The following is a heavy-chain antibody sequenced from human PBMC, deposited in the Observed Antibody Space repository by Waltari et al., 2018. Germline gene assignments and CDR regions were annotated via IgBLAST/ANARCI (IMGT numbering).Heavy chain of an antibody. J-gene: IGHJ4*02. D-gene: IGHD7-27*01. Sequence: LHLVESGGGRVKPGGSRRLSCAAFGFGFRDYGMNWVRQGPGKGLEWVSSISRSSGYTHYADSVKGRFTISRDNAKNSLYLQMNSLRAEDTAVYYCATGGWGFYLDYWGQGTLVTVSS. V-gene: IGHV3-21*01. CDR3: ATGGWGFYLDY. CDR2: ISRSSGYT. CDR1: GFGFRDYG.